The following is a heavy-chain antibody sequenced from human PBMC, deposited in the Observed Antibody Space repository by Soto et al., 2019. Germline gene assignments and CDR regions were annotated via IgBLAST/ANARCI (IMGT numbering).Heavy chain of an antibody. CDR3: AKDRETAWFPDF. CDR1: GFTFNSYA. V-gene: IGHV3-23*01. J-gene: IGHJ4*02. D-gene: IGHD3-10*01. CDR2: ISGGDT. Sequence: GGSLRLSCAASGFTFNSYALSWARQAPGKGLEWVSTISGGDTYYADFVKGRFTISRDISKNTLYLQMDGLRAEDTAIYYCAKDRETAWFPDFWGQGALVTVSS.